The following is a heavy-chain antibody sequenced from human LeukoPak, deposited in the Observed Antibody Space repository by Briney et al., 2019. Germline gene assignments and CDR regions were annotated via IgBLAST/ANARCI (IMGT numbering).Heavy chain of an antibody. J-gene: IGHJ4*02. D-gene: IGHD6-19*01. V-gene: IGHV3-33*01. CDR3: ARDHSGWYVDY. CDR2: IWYDGSKK. CDR1: GFTLSRNG. Sequence: GGSLRLSCAASGFTLSRNGMHWVRQAPGKGLEWVGDIWYDGSKKYYADSVKGRFTISRDISKNTVYLQMDSLRAEDTAGYYCARDHSGWYVDYWGQGTLVTVSS.